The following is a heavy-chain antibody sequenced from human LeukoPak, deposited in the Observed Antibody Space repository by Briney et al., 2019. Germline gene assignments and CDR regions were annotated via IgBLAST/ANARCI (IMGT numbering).Heavy chain of an antibody. Sequence: SETLSLTCAVYGGSFSGYYWSWIRQPPGKGLEWIGEINHSGSTNYNPSLKSRVTISVDTSKNQFSLKLSPVTAADTAVYYCARVLLWFGRYYFDYWGQGTLVTVSS. CDR2: INHSGST. CDR1: GGSFSGYY. CDR3: ARVLLWFGRYYFDY. V-gene: IGHV4-34*01. J-gene: IGHJ4*02. D-gene: IGHD3-10*01.